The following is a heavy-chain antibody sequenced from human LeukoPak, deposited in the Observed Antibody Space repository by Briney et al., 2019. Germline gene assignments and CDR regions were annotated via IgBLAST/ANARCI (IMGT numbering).Heavy chain of an antibody. Sequence: SETLSLTCTVSGGSISSYYWSWIRQPPGKGLEWIGYIYYSGSTNYNPSLKSRVPISVDTSKNQFSLKLSSVTAADTAVYYCARVRKSDTAPDYWGQGTLVTVSS. CDR3: ARVRKSDTAPDY. CDR1: GGSISSYY. V-gene: IGHV4-59*01. CDR2: IYYSGST. J-gene: IGHJ4*02. D-gene: IGHD5-18*01.